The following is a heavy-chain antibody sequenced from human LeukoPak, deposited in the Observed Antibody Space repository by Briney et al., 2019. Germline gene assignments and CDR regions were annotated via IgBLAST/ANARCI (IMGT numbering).Heavy chain of an antibody. CDR1: GFTFSSYG. V-gene: IGHV3-30*18. Sequence: GGSLRLSCAASGFTFSSYGMHWVRQAPGKGLEWVAVISYDGSNKYYADSVKGRFTISRDNSKNTLYLQINSLRAEDTAVYYCAKGRILTGYFPFPRRGLDPGIFDFDYWGQGTLVTVSS. J-gene: IGHJ4*02. CDR3: AKGRILTGYFPFPRRGLDPGIFDFDY. CDR2: ISYDGSNK. D-gene: IGHD3-9*01.